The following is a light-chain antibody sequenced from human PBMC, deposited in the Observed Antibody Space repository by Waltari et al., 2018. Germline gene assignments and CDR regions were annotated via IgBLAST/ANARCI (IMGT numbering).Light chain of an antibody. V-gene: IGLV1-44*01. CDR3: AAWDDSRNGPV. J-gene: IGLJ3*02. Sequence: QSVLTQPPSASGTPGQRVTISCSGSSSNIGGNPVNWYQQLPGTAPKLLIYNNDQRPSGVPDRFSGYKSGTSASLAISGLQSEDEADYYGAAWDDSRNGPVFGGGTKLPVL. CDR1: SSNIGGNP. CDR2: NND.